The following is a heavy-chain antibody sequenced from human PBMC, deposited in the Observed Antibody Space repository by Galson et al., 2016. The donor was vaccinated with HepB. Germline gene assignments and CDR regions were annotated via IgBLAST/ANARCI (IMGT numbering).Heavy chain of an antibody. CDR3: ATDSSTLTRYDSSWLGQFDYYYGMDV. Sequence: SLRLSCAASGFTFDDYGMSWVRQAPGKGLEWVSAINWNGVSTAYADSVKGRFTISGDNAKNSLYLQMNSLKTEDTAVYFCATDSSTLTRYDSSWLGQFDYYYGMDVWGQGTTVTISS. CDR2: INWNGVST. CDR1: GFTFDDYG. J-gene: IGHJ6*02. V-gene: IGHV3-20*04. D-gene: IGHD6-13*01.